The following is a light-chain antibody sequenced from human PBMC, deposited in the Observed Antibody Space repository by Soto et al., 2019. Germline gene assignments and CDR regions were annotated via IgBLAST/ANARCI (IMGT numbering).Light chain of an antibody. CDR2: SNN. CDR3: AGWDDSLNGPV. V-gene: IGLV1-44*01. Sequence: QAVVTQPPSASGTPGQRVTISCSGSSSNIGRNTVNWYQQLPGTAPKLLIYSNNQRPSGVPVRFSGSKSGTSGSLAISGLQSEDEADYYCAGWDDSLNGPVFGGGTKVTVL. J-gene: IGLJ2*01. CDR1: SSNIGRNT.